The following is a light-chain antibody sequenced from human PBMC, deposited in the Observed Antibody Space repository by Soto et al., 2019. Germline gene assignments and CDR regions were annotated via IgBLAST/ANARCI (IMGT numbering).Light chain of an antibody. V-gene: IGKV1-39*01. CDR1: QSIGNF. Sequence: DMEMTQSPSSLSASVGDRVTITCRARQSIGNFLHWYQQQPGKAPRLLIYATSSLQSGVPSRFSGSGSGTDFTLTISSLQPEDCATYYCQQSYSTPYTFGQGTKLEI. CDR3: QQSYSTPYT. J-gene: IGKJ2*01. CDR2: ATS.